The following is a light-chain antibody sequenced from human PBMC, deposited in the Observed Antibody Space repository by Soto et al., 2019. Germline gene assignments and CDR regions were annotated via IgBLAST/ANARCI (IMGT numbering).Light chain of an antibody. V-gene: IGKV3-20*01. CDR1: QNVTSRY. J-gene: IGKJ2*01. Sequence: EIVLTQSPGTLSLSPGERATRSCRASQNVTSRYLAWYQQKPGQAPRLLIFGAFSRATGIPDRFSGSGSGTDFTLTISRLEPEDFAVYYCQHYGTSHTFGQGTKLE. CDR2: GAF. CDR3: QHYGTSHT.